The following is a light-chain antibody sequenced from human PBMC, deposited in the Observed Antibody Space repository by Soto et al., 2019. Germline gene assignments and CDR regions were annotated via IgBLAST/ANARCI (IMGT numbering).Light chain of an antibody. CDR1: SRDVGSYNL. CDR3: CSYARSNTYHV. CDR2: EGT. J-gene: IGLJ1*01. Sequence: QSALTQPASVSGSPGQSITISCTETSRDVGSYNLVSWYQQHPGKAPKLMTYEGTKRPSGVSSRFSGSKSGNTASLTISGLQAEDEADYYCCSYARSNTYHVFGTGTKLTVL. V-gene: IGLV2-23*01.